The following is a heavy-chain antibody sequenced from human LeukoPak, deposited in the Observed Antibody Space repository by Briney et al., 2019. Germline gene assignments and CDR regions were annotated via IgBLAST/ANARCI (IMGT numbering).Heavy chain of an antibody. CDR2: INHSGST. CDR1: GGSFSGYY. V-gene: IGHV4-34*01. J-gene: IGHJ4*02. Sequence: TSQTLSLTCAVYGGSFSGYYWSWIRQPPGKGLEWIGEINHSGSTNYNPSLKSRVTISVDTSKNQFSLKLSSVTAADTAVYYCARGVSRVVRGVAVDYWGQGTLVTVSS. CDR3: ARGVSRVVRGVAVDY. D-gene: IGHD3-10*01.